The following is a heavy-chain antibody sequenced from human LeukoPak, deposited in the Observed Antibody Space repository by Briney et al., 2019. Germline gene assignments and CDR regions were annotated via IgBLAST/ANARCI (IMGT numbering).Heavy chain of an antibody. Sequence: PGGTLRLSCAASGFSFRSHGMNWVRQAPGKGLEWVSGISPRGDITYYKDSVRGRFTISRDNFENTVSLQLNSLRAEDTAMYYCAKDDDWGRFNHWGQGTLVTVSS. CDR3: AKDDDWGRFNH. D-gene: IGHD3-16*01. V-gene: IGHV3-23*01. J-gene: IGHJ1*01. CDR2: ISPRGDIT. CDR1: GFSFRSHG.